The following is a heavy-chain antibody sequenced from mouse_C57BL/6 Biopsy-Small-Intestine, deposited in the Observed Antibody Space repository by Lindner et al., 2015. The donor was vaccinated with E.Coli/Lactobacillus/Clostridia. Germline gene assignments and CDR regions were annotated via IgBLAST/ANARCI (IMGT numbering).Heavy chain of an antibody. CDR3: ARYSSGWFDAFDI. J-gene: IGHJ3*01. V-gene: IGHV1-20*01. CDR2: ISPYNGNT. D-gene: IGHD2-5*01. Sequence: SVKVSCKASGYTFTSYGISWVRQAPGQGLEWMGWISPYNGNTNYAQRVQGRVTMTRDTSTSTAHMELRSLRSDDTAVYYCARYSSGWFDAFDIWGQGTMVTVSS. CDR1: GYTFTSYG.